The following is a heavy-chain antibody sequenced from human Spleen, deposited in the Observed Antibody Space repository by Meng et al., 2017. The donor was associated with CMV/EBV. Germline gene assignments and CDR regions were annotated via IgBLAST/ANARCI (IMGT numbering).Heavy chain of an antibody. CDR3: ATGRVGSRGLGFDP. J-gene: IGHJ5*02. CDR1: GYTLTELS. CDR2: FDPEDGET. D-gene: IGHD3-10*01. Sequence: GHGVTCGGEVKKPGASVKVSCKVSGYTLTELSMHWVRQAPGKGLEWMGGFDPEDGETIYAQKFQGRVTMTEDTSTDTAYMELSSLRSEDTAVYYCATGRVGSRGLGFDPWGQGTLVTVSS. V-gene: IGHV1-24*01.